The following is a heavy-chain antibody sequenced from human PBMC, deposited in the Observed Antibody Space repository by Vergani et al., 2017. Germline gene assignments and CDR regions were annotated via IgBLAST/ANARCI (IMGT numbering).Heavy chain of an antibody. Sequence: QVQLQESGPGLVKPSETLSLTCTVSGGSISSYYWSWIRQPPGKGLEWIGYIYYSGSTNYNPSLKSRVTISADTSKNQFSLKLSSVTAADTAVYYCASIYCGGDCYPNYWGQGTLVTVSS. V-gene: IGHV4-59*01. CDR1: GGSISSYY. CDR3: ASIYCGGDCYPNY. CDR2: IYYSGST. J-gene: IGHJ4*02. D-gene: IGHD2-21*01.